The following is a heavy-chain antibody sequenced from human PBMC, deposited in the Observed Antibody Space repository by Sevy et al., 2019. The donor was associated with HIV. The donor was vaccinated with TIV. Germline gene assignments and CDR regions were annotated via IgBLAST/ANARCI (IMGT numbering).Heavy chain of an antibody. CDR2: ITDSGGST. J-gene: IGHJ5*02. Sequence: GGSLRLSCAASGFTFSSYAMSWVRQAPGKGLEWVSSITDSGGSTYYADSVKGRFTISRDNSKNTLYLQMNSLRAGDTAMYYCAKAGASSGYSTSWGQGTLVTDSS. CDR1: GFTFSSYA. D-gene: IGHD5-12*01. CDR3: AKAGASSGYSTS. V-gene: IGHV3-23*01.